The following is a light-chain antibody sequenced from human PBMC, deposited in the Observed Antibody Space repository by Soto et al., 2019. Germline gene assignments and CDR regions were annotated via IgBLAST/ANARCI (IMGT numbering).Light chain of an antibody. CDR3: SSYTSSRTHYV. J-gene: IGLJ1*01. V-gene: IGLV2-14*01. CDR1: SSDVGGYNY. Sequence: QSVLTQPASVSGSPGQSITISCPGTSSDVGGYNYVSWYQHHPGKAPKLMIFEVSNRPSGVSNRFSGSKSGNTASLTISGLQAEDEADYYCSSYTSSRTHYVFGTGTKVTVL. CDR2: EVS.